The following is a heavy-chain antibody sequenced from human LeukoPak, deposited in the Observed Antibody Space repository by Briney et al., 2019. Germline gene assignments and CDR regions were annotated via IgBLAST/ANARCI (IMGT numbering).Heavy chain of an antibody. CDR1: GFTFSSYT. D-gene: IGHD2-2*02. V-gene: IGHV3-30-3*01. CDR3: ARDRCSSTSCYTHYLDY. Sequence: PGGSLRLSCAASGFTFSSYTMHWVRQAPGQGLEWVAVISYDGSNKYYADSVKGRFTISGDTSRNTLYLQMNSLRAEDTAVYYCARDRCSSTSCYTHYLDYWGQGTLVTVSS. J-gene: IGHJ4*02. CDR2: ISYDGSNK.